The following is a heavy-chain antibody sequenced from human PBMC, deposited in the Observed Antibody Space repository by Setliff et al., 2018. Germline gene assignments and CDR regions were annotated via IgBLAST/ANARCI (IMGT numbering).Heavy chain of an antibody. CDR3: ARDGGEY. J-gene: IGHJ4*02. V-gene: IGHV3-7*01. Sequence: GESLKISCAASGFTFSSYGMHWVRQAPGKGLEWVANIKQDGSEKYYVDSVKGRFTISRDNAKNSLYLQMNSLRAEDTAVYYCARDGGEYWGQGTLVTVSS. D-gene: IGHD3-16*01. CDR1: GFTFSSYG. CDR2: IKQDGSEK.